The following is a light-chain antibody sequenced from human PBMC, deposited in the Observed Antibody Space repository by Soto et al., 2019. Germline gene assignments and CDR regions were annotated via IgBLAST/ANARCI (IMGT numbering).Light chain of an antibody. J-gene: IGLJ1*01. V-gene: IGLV2-8*01. CDR3: SSYAGSDVFV. Sequence: QSVLTQPPSASGSPGQSVTISCTGTKSDIGVYDFVSWYQYHPGKAPRLIIYEVVQRPSGVPDRFSGSKSGNTASLTVSGLQADDEADYYCSSYAGSDVFVFGTGTKVTVL. CDR2: EVV. CDR1: KSDIGVYDF.